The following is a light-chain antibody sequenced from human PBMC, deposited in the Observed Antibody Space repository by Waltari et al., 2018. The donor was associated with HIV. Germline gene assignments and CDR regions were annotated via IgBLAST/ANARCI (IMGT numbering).Light chain of an antibody. Sequence: SYELTLPPSVSVSPGQTASITCSGDKLGDTYASWYQQKPGQSPVLVIYQNSKRPSGIPERFSGSNSGDTATLTISGTQAVDEADYYCQAWDSSSAVVFGGGTKLTVL. CDR3: QAWDSSSAVV. CDR2: QNS. J-gene: IGLJ2*01. V-gene: IGLV3-1*01. CDR1: KLGDTY.